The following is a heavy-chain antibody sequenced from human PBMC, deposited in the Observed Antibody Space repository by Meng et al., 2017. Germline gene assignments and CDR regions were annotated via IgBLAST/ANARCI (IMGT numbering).Heavy chain of an antibody. J-gene: IGHJ2*01. CDR1: GYTFTSYA. V-gene: IGHV1-3*01. CDR3: ATDGQDSSGYYSWYFDL. Sequence: QGRLGQSGAAVKTPGASMKVSCKASGYTFTSYAMHWVRQAPGQRLEWMGWINAGNGNAKYSQKFQGRVTITRDTSASTAYMELSSLRSEDTAVYYCATDGQDSSGYYSWYFDLWGRGTLVTVSS. D-gene: IGHD3-22*01. CDR2: INAGNGNA.